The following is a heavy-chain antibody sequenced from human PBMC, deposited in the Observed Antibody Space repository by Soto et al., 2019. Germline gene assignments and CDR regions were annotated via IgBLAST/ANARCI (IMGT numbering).Heavy chain of an antibody. Sequence: QVQLQESGPGLVKPSQTLSLTCTVSGGSISRGGYYWSWIRQHPGKGLEWIGYIYYSGSTYYNPYLKSRLTISVDASKNQFSLKLSSVTAADTAVYYCARADGWLRFTTLYYYFDYWGQGTLVTVSS. CDR3: ARADGWLRFTTLYYYFDY. D-gene: IGHD5-12*01. CDR1: GGSISRGGYY. V-gene: IGHV4-31*03. J-gene: IGHJ4*02. CDR2: IYYSGST.